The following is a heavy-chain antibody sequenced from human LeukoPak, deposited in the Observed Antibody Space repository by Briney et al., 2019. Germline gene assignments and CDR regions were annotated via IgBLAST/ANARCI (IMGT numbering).Heavy chain of an antibody. J-gene: IGHJ1*01. Sequence: PSETLSLTCAVYGGSFSGYYWSWIRQPPGKGLEWIGEINHSGSTNYNPSLKSRVTISVDTSKNQFSPKLSSVTAADTAVYYCARRKPVRYFDRDAGYFQHWGQGTLVTVSS. D-gene: IGHD3-9*01. CDR3: ARRKPVRYFDRDAGYFQH. CDR2: INHSGST. V-gene: IGHV4-34*01. CDR1: GGSFSGYY.